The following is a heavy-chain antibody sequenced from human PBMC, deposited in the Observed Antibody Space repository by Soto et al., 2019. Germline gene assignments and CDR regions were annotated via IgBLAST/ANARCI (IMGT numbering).Heavy chain of an antibody. J-gene: IGHJ4*02. V-gene: IGHV3-9*01. D-gene: IGHD3-10*01. CDR3: ANLPLYGSGFDC. CDR2: ISWNGDAT. CDR1: GFTFDDYA. Sequence: EVQLVESGGGLVQPGRSLRLSCAASGFTFDDYAIHWVRQAPGKGLEWVSGISWNGDATGYADSVQGRFIISRDNAKNSLYLPMNSLRNEDTAIYYCANLPLYGSGFDCWGQGTLVTVSS.